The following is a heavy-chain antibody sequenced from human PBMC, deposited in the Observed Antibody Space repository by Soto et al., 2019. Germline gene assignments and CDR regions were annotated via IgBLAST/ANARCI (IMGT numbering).Heavy chain of an antibody. J-gene: IGHJ4*02. D-gene: IGHD2-15*01. V-gene: IGHV3-23*01. CDR1: GFTFSSYA. CDR3: ANDIGTRYCSGDRCYSGGGAY. Sequence: EVQMLESGGGLVQPGGSLRLSCEASGFTFSSYAMSWVRQAPGKGLEWVSAISVTGGSTFYADSVKGRFTISRDNSKNTLYLHMHSLRAEDTAVYYCANDIGTRYCSGDRCYSGGGAYWGQGTLVTVSS. CDR2: ISVTGGST.